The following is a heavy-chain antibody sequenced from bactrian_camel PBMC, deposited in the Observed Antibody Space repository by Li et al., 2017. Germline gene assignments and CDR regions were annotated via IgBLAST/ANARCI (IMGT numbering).Heavy chain of an antibody. Sequence: VQLVESGGGSVQAGGSLKLSCEGSEYIFSNCGMAWYRQAPGQGSELVATFNLDGTPTYADSVKGRFTISQDNAKDTLYLQMNSLKAEDTGVYYCTAVSGYWGQGTQVTVS. CDR1: EYIFSNCG. CDR2: FNLDGTP. CDR3: TAVSGY. J-gene: IGHJ6*01. V-gene: IGHV3S53*01.